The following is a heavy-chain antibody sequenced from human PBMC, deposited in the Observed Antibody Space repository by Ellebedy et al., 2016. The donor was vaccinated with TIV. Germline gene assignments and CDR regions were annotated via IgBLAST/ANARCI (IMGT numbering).Heavy chain of an antibody. CDR2: MRQDGSDK. V-gene: IGHV3-7*01. CDR3: ATDGSFGDYRSPTHAFVM. CDR1: RFSFSSYW. D-gene: IGHD4-17*01. Sequence: GGSLRLSCAASRFSFSSYWMSWVRQAPGKGLEWVANMRQDGSDKYYVDSVKGRFTIARDNAKNSLYLQMSSLRVEDTAVYYCATDGSFGDYRSPTHAFVMWGQGTMVAVSS. J-gene: IGHJ3*02.